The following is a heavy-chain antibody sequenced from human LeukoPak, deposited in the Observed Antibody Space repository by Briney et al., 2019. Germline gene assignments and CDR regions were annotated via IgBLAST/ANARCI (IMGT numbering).Heavy chain of an antibody. V-gene: IGHV3-23*01. J-gene: IGHJ4*02. Sequence: GGSLRLSCAASGFTFSSYAMNWFRQAPGKGLEWVSGISGSGGSTYYADSVKGRFTISRDNSKNTLYLQMNSLRAEDTAIYYCAKDWAVAGTNYFDYWGQGTLVTVSS. D-gene: IGHD6-19*01. CDR3: AKDWAVAGTNYFDY. CDR2: ISGSGGST. CDR1: GFTFSSYA.